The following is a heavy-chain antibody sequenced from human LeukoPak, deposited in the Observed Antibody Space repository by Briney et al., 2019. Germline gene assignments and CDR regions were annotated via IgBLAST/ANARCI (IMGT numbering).Heavy chain of an antibody. J-gene: IGHJ4*02. CDR1: GYSFTTYW. V-gene: IGHV5-51*01. Sequence: GESLKISCRGSGYSFTTYWIGWVRQMPGKGLEWMGIIYPGDSDTRCTPSFQGQVTMSADKSINTAYLQWSSLKASDTAMYYCARRQGCSSTSCPPDYWGQGTLVTVSP. CDR2: IYPGDSDT. D-gene: IGHD2-2*01. CDR3: ARRQGCSSTSCPPDY.